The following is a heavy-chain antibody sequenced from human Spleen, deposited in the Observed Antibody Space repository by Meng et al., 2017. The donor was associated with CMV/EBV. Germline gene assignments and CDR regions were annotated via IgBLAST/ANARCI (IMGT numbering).Heavy chain of an antibody. CDR3: AGPDDMGSSPHDPFDM. D-gene: IGHD1-1*01. J-gene: IGHJ3*02. Sequence: SETLSLTCAVSGGSVNNYYWNWIRQPPGKGLEWIGYIYYSGSVHYNPSLKGRVTISLDTSKNHFSLKLTSVTAADTAMYYCAGPDDMGSSPHDPFDMWGQGTMVTVSS. CDR1: GGSVNNYY. CDR2: IYYSGSV. V-gene: IGHV4-59*02.